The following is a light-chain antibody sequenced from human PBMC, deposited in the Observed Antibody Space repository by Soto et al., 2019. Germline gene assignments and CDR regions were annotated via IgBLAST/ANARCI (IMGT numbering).Light chain of an antibody. CDR2: EVT. V-gene: IGLV2-14*01. CDR3: TSYPVRKSWV. Sequence: SVLTQPASVTGSPGQSITISCTGTSSDVGSYNHVSWYQQYPGTAPRLIIYEVTHRPSGVSDRFSGSKSGSTASLTISGLQPEDDADYYCTSYPVRKSWVFGGGTKVTVL. CDR1: SSDVGSYNH. J-gene: IGLJ3*02.